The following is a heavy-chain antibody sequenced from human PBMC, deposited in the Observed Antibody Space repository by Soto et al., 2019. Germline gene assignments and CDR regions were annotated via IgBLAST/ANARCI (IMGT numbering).Heavy chain of an antibody. V-gene: IGHV3-64*01. D-gene: IGHD3-16*02. CDR2: IGSSGGST. Sequence: EVQLVESGGGLVLPGGSLRLSCAASGFSFSSHAMHWVRQAPGKGLEYVSAIGSSGGSTIYASSVKGRFTISRDNSKNTLYLQMGSLRAEDMAVYYCARAKPGLYLGELSCSDYWGQGTLVTVSS. J-gene: IGHJ4*02. CDR1: GFSFSSHA. CDR3: ARAKPGLYLGELSCSDY.